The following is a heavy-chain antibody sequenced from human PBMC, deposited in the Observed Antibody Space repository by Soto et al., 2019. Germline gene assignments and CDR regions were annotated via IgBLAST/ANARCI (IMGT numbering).Heavy chain of an antibody. CDR1: GYTFTSYG. D-gene: IGHD3-16*01. CDR2: INGYNGNT. V-gene: IGHV1-18*01. Sequence: QVQLVQSGAEVKKPGASVKVSCKASGYTFTSYGITWVRQAPGQGLEWLGWINGYNGNTNYAQKLQGRVTMTTDTSTSTAYMELRSLRSDDTDVYYCARMGDVPYYYYGMDVWGQGTTVTVSS. CDR3: ARMGDVPYYYYGMDV. J-gene: IGHJ6*02.